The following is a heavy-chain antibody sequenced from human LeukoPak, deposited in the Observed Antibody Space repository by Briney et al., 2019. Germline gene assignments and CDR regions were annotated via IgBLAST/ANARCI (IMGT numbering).Heavy chain of an antibody. V-gene: IGHV4-59*01. CDR1: GVSLHGSF. Sequence: PSETLSLTCVVSGVSLHGSFGTWVRQPPGKGLEWIGRIYSSGTTDYSPSLKSRLTISIDTSKNQFSLRLASMTAADTAVYFCVRRPAVDGPIDNWGQGILVAVSS. CDR2: IYSSGTT. J-gene: IGHJ4*02. CDR3: VRRPAVDGPIDN. D-gene: IGHD3/OR15-3a*01.